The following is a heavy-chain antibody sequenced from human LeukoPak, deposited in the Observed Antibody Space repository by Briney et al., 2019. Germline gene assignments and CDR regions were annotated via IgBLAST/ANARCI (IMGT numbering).Heavy chain of an antibody. CDR1: GYTFNNYG. CDR3: ARDLFGSRSSGFDP. CDR2: MNPNSGDT. Sequence: GASVKVSCKASGYTFNNYGINWVRQAAGQGLEWMGWMNPNSGDTEYAQKFQDRVTMTRDTSINTVYMELNSLTSEDTAVYYCARDLFGSRSSGFDPWGQGTLVSVSS. D-gene: IGHD3-10*01. V-gene: IGHV1-8*02. J-gene: IGHJ5*02.